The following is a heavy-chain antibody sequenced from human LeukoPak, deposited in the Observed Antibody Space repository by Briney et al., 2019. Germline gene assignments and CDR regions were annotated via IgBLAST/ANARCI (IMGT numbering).Heavy chain of an antibody. CDR2: INHSGST. D-gene: IGHD3-3*01. CDR3: ASAPPQRITIFGVVPLFDY. Sequence: PSETMSLTCAVYGGSFSGYYWSWIRQPPGKGLEWIGEINHSGSTNYNPSLKSRVTISVDTSKNQFSLQLSSVNAADTAVYYCASAPPQRITIFGVVPLFDYWGQGTLVTVSS. V-gene: IGHV4-34*01. CDR1: GGSFSGYY. J-gene: IGHJ4*02.